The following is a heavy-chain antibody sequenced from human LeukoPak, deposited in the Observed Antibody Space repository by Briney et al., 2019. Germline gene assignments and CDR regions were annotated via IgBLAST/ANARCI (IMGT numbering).Heavy chain of an antibody. CDR1: GFTFSSYW. Sequence: GGSLRLSCAASGFTFSSYWMNWARQAPGKALEWVASINHNGNVNYYVDSVKGRFTISRDNAKNSLYLQMSNLRAEDTAVYFCARGGGLDVWGQGATATVSS. CDR2: INHNGNVN. CDR3: ARGGGLDV. V-gene: IGHV3-7*03. D-gene: IGHD3-16*01. J-gene: IGHJ6*02.